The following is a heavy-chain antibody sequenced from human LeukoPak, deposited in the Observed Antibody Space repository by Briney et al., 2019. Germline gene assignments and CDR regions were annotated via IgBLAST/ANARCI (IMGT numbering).Heavy chain of an antibody. CDR2: ISFDGSDK. J-gene: IGHJ4*02. CDR1: GFTFSSYA. D-gene: IGHD1-26*01. Sequence: GGSLRLSCAAFGFTFSSYAMHWVRQAPGKGLEWVSVISFDGSDKYYADSVKGRFTISRDNSKNTLYLQMNSLRAEDTAVYYCARERQIGSYYDYWGQGTLVTVSS. V-gene: IGHV3-30*14. CDR3: ARERQIGSYYDY.